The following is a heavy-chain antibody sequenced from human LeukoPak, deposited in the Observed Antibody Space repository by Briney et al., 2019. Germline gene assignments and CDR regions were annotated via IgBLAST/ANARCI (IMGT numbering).Heavy chain of an antibody. CDR2: ISWNSGSI. D-gene: IGHD3-22*01. V-gene: IGHV3-9*01. CDR3: AKEHSSGYPYYYYYMDV. Sequence: GGSLRLSCAASGFTFDDYAMHWVRQAPGKGLEWVSGISWNSGSIGYADSVKGRFTISRDNAKNSLYLQMNSLRAEDTALYYCAKEHSSGYPYYYYYMDVWGKGTTVTVSS. CDR1: GFTFDDYA. J-gene: IGHJ6*03.